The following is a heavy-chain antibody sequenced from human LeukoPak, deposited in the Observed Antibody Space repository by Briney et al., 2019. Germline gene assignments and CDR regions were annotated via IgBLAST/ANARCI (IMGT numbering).Heavy chain of an antibody. J-gene: IGHJ5*02. CDR1: GYTNYW. D-gene: IGHD5-18*01. Sequence: GESLKISCKGSGYTNYWIGWVRQMPGKGLEWMGIIYPDDSDTRYSPSFQGQVTISADKSISTAYLQWSSLKASDTAMYYCARPSTAGVYNWFDPWGQGTLVTVSS. CDR3: ARPSTAGVYNWFDP. V-gene: IGHV5-51*01. CDR2: IYPDDSDT.